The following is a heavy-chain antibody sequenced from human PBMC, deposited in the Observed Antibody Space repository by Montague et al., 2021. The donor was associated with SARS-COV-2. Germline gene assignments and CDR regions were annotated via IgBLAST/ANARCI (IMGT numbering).Heavy chain of an antibody. J-gene: IGHJ6*03. CDR3: ARLRDGVVPSPILGVGPYFSYYYMDV. V-gene: IGHV4-34*01. D-gene: IGHD3-10*01. CDR1: GTSFSGYY. Sequence: SETLSLTCAVHGTSFSGYYWNWIRQPPGKGLEWIGEINHGGSAKYSPSLESRLTISADTSKNRFSLKLTSVAAADTAVYYCARLRDGVVPSPILGVGPYFSYYYMDVWGRGTTVTVSS. CDR2: INHGGSA.